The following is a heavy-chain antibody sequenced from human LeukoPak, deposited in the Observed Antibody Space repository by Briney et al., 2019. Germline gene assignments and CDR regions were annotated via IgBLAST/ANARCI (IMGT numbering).Heavy chain of an antibody. D-gene: IGHD2-15*01. V-gene: IGHV4-39*01. CDR3: ARQACSGGSCYSDYYYYYMDV. J-gene: IGHJ6*03. Sequence: SETLSLTCTVSGGSISSSSYYWGWIRQPPGKGLEWIGSIYYSESTYYNPSLKSRVTISVDTSKNQFSLKLSSVTAADTAVYYCARQACSGGSCYSDYYYYYMDVWGKGTTVTVSS. CDR2: IYYSEST. CDR1: GGSISSSSYY.